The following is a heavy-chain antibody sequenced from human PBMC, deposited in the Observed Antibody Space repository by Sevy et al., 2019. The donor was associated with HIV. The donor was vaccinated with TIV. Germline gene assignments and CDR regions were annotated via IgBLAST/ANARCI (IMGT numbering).Heavy chain of an antibody. D-gene: IGHD2-2*01. CDR1: GFTFSSYW. Sequence: GGSLRLSCAASGFTFSSYWMSWVRQAPGKGLEWVANIKQDGSEKYYVDSVKGRFTISRDNAKNPLYLKMNSLRAEDTAVYYCARDDGYCSSTSCHILLSYYYYGMDVWGQGTTVTVSS. CDR2: IKQDGSEK. V-gene: IGHV3-7*03. J-gene: IGHJ6*02. CDR3: ARDDGYCSSTSCHILLSYYYYGMDV.